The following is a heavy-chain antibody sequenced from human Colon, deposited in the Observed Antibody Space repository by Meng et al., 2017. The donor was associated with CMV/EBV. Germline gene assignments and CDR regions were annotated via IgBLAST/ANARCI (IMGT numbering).Heavy chain of an antibody. D-gene: IGHD4-11*01. CDR2: ISGSGGSR. CDR1: GFTFSSYT. CDR3: AKEGKDSNYVYYFDH. V-gene: IGHV3-23*01. Sequence: GGSLRLSCATSGFTFSSYTMHWVRQAPGKGLEWVSTISGSGGSRFYTDSVQGRFTISRDNSDNSLYLQMNSLRDDDTAVYYCAKEGKDSNYVYYFDHWGQGTLVTVSS. J-gene: IGHJ4*02.